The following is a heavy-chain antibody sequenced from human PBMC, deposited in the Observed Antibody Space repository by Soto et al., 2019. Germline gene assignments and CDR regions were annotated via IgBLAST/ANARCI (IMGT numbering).Heavy chain of an antibody. Sequence: QITLKESGPTLVKPTQPLTLTCSFSGFSPSTSGVGMGWIRQPPGKALEWLALVYWDDDKRYSPSLKSRLTITKDTSKNQVVRTLTNMDPVDTATYYCARHTTTSGYFDYWGQGTLVTVSS. V-gene: IGHV2-5*02. CDR1: GFSPSTSGVG. CDR3: ARHTTTSGYFDY. D-gene: IGHD4-17*01. CDR2: VYWDDDK. J-gene: IGHJ4*02.